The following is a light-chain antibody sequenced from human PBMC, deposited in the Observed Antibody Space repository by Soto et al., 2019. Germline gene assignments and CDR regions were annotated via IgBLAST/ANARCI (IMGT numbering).Light chain of an antibody. CDR2: QVS. CDR1: QSLVATDGNTY. Sequence: DVVMAQSPLSLAVTPGQPASISCRPNQSLVATDGNTYLNWFHQRQGQSPRRLLYQVSNRDYGVPDRFRGSGSGTDFTLKIMRVEAEDVVVFYCMQSTHWPPTFGQGTKVEVK. CDR3: MQSTHWPPT. V-gene: IGKV2-30*01. J-gene: IGKJ1*01.